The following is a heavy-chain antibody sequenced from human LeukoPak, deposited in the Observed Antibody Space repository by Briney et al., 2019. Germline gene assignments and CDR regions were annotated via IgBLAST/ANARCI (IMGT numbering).Heavy chain of an antibody. D-gene: IGHD3-3*01. V-gene: IGHV4-39*01. Sequence: PSETLSLTCTVSGGSISSSSYYWGRIRQPPGKGLEWIGSIYFSGSTYYNPSLKSRVTISIEKSKSEFSLKLTSVTAADTAVFYCARGNVTIFPTPPPFDHWGQGTLVTVSS. J-gene: IGHJ4*02. CDR3: ARGNVTIFPTPPPFDH. CDR2: IYFSGST. CDR1: GGSISSSSYY.